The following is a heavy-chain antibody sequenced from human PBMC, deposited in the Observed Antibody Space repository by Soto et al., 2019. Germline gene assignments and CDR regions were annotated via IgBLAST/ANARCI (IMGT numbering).Heavy chain of an antibody. CDR2: IKSKTDGGTT. CDR3: TTRRKGSGRYCGYLTSGFFDY. V-gene: IGHV3-15*01. Sequence: GGSLRLSCAASGFTFSNAWMSWVRQAPGKGLEWVGRIKSKTDGGTTDYAAPVKGRFTISRDDSKNTLYLQMNSLKTEDTAVYYCTTRRKGSGRYCGYLTSGFFDYWGQGTLVTVSS. J-gene: IGHJ4*02. CDR1: GFTFSNAW. D-gene: IGHD2-21*01.